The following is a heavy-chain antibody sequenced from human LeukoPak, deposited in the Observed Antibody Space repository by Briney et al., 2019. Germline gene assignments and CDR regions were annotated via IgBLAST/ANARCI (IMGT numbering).Heavy chain of an antibody. V-gene: IGHV4-34*01. J-gene: IGHJ4*02. D-gene: IGHD4-23*01. Sequence: PSETLSLTCAVYGGSFSGYYWSWIRQPPGKGLEWIGEINHSGSTNYNPSLKSRVTISVDTSKNQFSLKLSSVTAADTAVYYCARGRAVVTDFDYWGQGTLVTVSS. CDR3: ARGRAVVTDFDY. CDR2: INHSGST. CDR1: GGSFSGYY.